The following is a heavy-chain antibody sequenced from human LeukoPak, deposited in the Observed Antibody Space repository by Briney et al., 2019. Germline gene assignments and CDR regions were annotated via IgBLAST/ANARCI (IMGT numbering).Heavy chain of an antibody. J-gene: IGHJ6*02. CDR1: GGSFSGYY. Sequence: SETLSLTCAVYGGSFSGYYWSWIRQPPGKGLEWIGEINHSGSTNYNPSLKSRVTISVDTSKNQFSLKLSSVTAADTAVYYCARGGILGYCSSTSCSYGDYYYGMDVWGQGTTVTVS. D-gene: IGHD2-2*01. CDR3: ARGGILGYCSSTSCSYGDYYYGMDV. V-gene: IGHV4-34*01. CDR2: INHSGST.